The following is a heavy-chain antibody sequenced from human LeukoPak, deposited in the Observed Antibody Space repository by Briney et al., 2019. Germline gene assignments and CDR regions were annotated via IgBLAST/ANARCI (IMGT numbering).Heavy chain of an antibody. CDR1: GFTFSSYV. D-gene: IGHD2-15*01. V-gene: IGHV3-23*01. CDR3: AEYCGDSSCYSGFDF. CDR2: ISGSGGTT. J-gene: IGHJ4*02. Sequence: GGSLRLSCAASGFTFSSYVMSWVRQAPGKGLEWVSAISGSGGTTWYANSMRGRFTTSRDNSKNTLYLQMNSLSDADTAVYYCAEYCGDSSCYSGFDFWGQGTLVTVSS.